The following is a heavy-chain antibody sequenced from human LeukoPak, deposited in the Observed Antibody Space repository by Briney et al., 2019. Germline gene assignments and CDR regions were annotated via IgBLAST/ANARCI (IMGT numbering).Heavy chain of an antibody. J-gene: IGHJ4*02. CDR3: ARDNWGSVDY. CDR2: ISGSGGST. D-gene: IGHD7-27*01. CDR1: GFTFSSYA. V-gene: IGHV3-23*01. Sequence: GGSLRLSCAASGFTFSSYAMSWVRQAPGKGLEWVSAISGSGGSTYYADSVKGRFTISRDNAKNSLYLQMNSLRAEDTAVYYCARDNWGSVDYWGQGTLVTVSS.